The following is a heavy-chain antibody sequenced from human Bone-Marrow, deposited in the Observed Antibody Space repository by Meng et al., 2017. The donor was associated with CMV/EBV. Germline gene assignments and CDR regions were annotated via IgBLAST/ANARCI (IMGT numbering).Heavy chain of an antibody. CDR3: ARDPGGYCSSTSCPDY. V-gene: IGHV3-30-3*01. Sequence: GESLKISCAASGFTFNDYALHWVRQAPGKGLEWLAITSSDGSKEYYADSVKGRFSISRDNSKNTVYLQMNSLRAEDTAVYYCARDPGGYCSSTSCPDYWGQGTLVTVSS. CDR1: GFTFNDYA. CDR2: TSSDGSKE. D-gene: IGHD2-2*01. J-gene: IGHJ4*02.